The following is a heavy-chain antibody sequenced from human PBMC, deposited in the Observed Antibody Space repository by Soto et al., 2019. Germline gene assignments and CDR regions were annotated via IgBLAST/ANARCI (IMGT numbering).Heavy chain of an antibody. V-gene: IGHV3-23*01. CDR2: ILVDGRT. Sequence: GGSLRLSCAASGLTFSNYGMSWVRQAPGKGLEWVSTILVDGRTFYVDSVKGRFTISRDNSKNTVYLQMNSLTAGDTALYYCAKATATGGGAFDICGQGTMVTVSS. D-gene: IGHD2-8*02. CDR1: GLTFSNYG. J-gene: IGHJ3*02. CDR3: AKATATGGGAFDI.